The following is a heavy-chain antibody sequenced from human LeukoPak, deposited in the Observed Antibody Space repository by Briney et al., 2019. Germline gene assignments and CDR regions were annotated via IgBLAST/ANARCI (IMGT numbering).Heavy chain of an antibody. D-gene: IGHD5-24*01. CDR3: AKMESAPNPLDI. Sequence: SETLSLTCTVSGGSISSYYWSWIRQPPGKGLEWIGYIYYSGSTYYNPSLKSRVTISVDTSKNQFSLKLSSVTAADTAVYYCAKMESAPNPLDIWGQGTMVTVSS. CDR2: IYYSGST. J-gene: IGHJ3*02. CDR1: GGSISSYY. V-gene: IGHV4-59*04.